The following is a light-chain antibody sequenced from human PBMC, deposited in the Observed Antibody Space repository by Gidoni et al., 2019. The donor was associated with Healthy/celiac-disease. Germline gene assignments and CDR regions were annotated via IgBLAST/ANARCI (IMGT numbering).Light chain of an antibody. V-gene: IGLV2-14*03. CDR3: SSYTSSSTLGV. CDR1: SSDVGGYNY. J-gene: IGLJ2*01. Sequence: QSALTQPASVSGSPGQSITISCTGTSSDVGGYNYVPWYQPHPGKAPQLMIYDVSNRPSGVSNRFSGSKSGNTASLTISGLQAEDEADYYCSSYTSSSTLGVFGGGTKLTVL. CDR2: DVS.